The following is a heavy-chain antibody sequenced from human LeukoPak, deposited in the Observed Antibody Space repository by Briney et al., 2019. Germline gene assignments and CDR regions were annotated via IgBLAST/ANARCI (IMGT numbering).Heavy chain of an antibody. CDR2: IIPIFGIA. CDR3: AREKAMIVVVTTYFDY. V-gene: IGHV1-69*04. CDR1: GGTFSSYA. D-gene: IGHD3-22*01. J-gene: IGHJ4*02. Sequence: GASVKVPCKASGGTFSSYAISWVRQAPGQGLEWMGRIIPIFGIANYAQKFQGRVTITADKSTSTAYMELSSLRSEDTAVYYCAREKAMIVVVTTYFDYWGQGTLVTVSS.